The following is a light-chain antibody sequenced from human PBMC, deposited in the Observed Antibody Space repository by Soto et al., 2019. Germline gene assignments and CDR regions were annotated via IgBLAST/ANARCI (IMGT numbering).Light chain of an antibody. Sequence: ETVVTQSPAPLSLSQVGRATRSCRASHSVSGYLAWYQQKPDQAPRLLIYDASNRSTGIPARFSGRGSGTDFSPAIRSLEPEAYAAYYRQTRSKWPRTFGQGTKVDIK. CDR2: DAS. CDR1: HSVSGY. J-gene: IGKJ1*01. V-gene: IGKV3-11*01. CDR3: QTRSKWPRT.